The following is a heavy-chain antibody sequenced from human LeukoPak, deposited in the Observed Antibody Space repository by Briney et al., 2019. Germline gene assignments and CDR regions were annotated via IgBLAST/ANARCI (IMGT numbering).Heavy chain of an antibody. V-gene: IGHV1-18*01. CDR1: GYTFTSYG. D-gene: IGHD3-3*01. J-gene: IGHJ4*02. CDR2: ISAYNGNT. Sequence: GASAKVSCKASGYTFTSYGISWVRQAPGQGLEWMGWISAYNGNTNYAQKLQGRVTMTTDTSTSTAYMELRSLRSDDTAVYYCARDGGSVWSGYYPFDYWGQGTLVTVSS. CDR3: ARDGGSVWSGYYPFDY.